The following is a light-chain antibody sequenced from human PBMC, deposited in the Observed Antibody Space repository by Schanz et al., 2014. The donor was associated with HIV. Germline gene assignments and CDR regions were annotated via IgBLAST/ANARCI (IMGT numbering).Light chain of an antibody. Sequence: EIVLTQSPGTLSLSPGERASLSCRASQNVRSSSLAWFQQKPGQAPRLVVFRVSTRADGVPARFSGSGSETEFTLTISSLQSEDFAVYHCQQYNNWPLAFGQGTKVEIK. J-gene: IGKJ1*01. V-gene: IGKV3-15*01. CDR2: RVS. CDR1: QNVRSS. CDR3: QQYNNWPLA.